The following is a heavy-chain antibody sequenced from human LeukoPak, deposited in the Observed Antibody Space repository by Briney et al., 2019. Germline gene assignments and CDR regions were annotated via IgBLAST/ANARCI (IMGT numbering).Heavy chain of an antibody. CDR3: ARDGVGYYDSSGYYYFQH. J-gene: IGHJ1*01. V-gene: IGHV1-2*02. CDR2: INPNSGGT. D-gene: IGHD3-22*01. CDR1: GYTFTSYG. Sequence: ASVKVSCEASGYTFTSYGISWVRQAPGQGLEWMGWINPNSGGTNYAQKFQGRVTMTRDTSISTAYMELSRLRSDDTAVYYCARDGVGYYDSSGYYYFQHWGQGTLVTVSS.